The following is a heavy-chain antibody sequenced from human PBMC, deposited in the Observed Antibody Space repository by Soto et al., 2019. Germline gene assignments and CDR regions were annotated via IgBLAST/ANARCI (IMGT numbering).Heavy chain of an antibody. D-gene: IGHD3-10*01. CDR2: IDPSDSYT. J-gene: IGHJ4*02. Sequence: RGESLKISCQTSGYDFYTSWIAWVRQMPGKGLEWMGRIDPSDSYTNYSPSFQGHVTISADKSISTAYLQWSSLKASDTAMYYCARQGYYGSGSYIESWGQGTLVTVSS. V-gene: IGHV5-10-1*01. CDR3: ARQGYYGSGSYIES. CDR1: GYDFYTSW.